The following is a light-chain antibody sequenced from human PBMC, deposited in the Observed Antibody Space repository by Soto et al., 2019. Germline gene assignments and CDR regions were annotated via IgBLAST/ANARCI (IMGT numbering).Light chain of an antibody. CDR3: QQYGGSPFT. Sequence: EVVLTQSPGTLSLSPGGRATLSCRASQSVSRRLAWYQQRPGQSPRLLISGASMRASGVPVRFIGSGSGTEFTLTITRLEPEDFEVYYCQQYGGSPFTFGLGTRLEIK. V-gene: IGKV3-20*01. J-gene: IGKJ5*01. CDR2: GAS. CDR1: QSVSRR.